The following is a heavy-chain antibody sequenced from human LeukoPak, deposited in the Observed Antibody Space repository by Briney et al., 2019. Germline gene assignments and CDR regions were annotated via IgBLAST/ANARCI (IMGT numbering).Heavy chain of an antibody. CDR2: IYSSGST. Sequence: PSETLSLTCTVSGGSISSYYWSWIRQPAGKGLEWIGRIYSSGSTNYKPSLKSRVTMSVDTSKNQFSLMLSSVTAADTAVYYCARYMDSGSALDYWSQGTLVTVSS. D-gene: IGHD1-26*01. CDR3: ARYMDSGSALDY. J-gene: IGHJ4*02. CDR1: GGSISSYY. V-gene: IGHV4-4*07.